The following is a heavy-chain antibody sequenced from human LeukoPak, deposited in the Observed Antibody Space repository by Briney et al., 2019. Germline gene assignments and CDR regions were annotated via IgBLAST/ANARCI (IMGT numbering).Heavy chain of an antibody. CDR3: ARSMVRGVRYGMDV. D-gene: IGHD3-10*01. V-gene: IGHV3-74*01. CDR2: INSDGSST. CDR1: GFTFSSYW. Sequence: GGSLRLSCAASGFTFSSYWMHWVRHAPGKGLVWVSRINSDGSSTNYADSEKGRFTISRDNAKNTLYLQMNSLRAEDTAVYYCARSMVRGVRYGMDVWGQGTTVTVSS. J-gene: IGHJ6*02.